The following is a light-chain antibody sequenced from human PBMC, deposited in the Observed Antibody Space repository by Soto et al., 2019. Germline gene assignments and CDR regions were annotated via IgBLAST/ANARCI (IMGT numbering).Light chain of an antibody. J-gene: IGLJ3*02. CDR1: SSDVGGYDY. CDR2: NVS. V-gene: IGLV2-14*03. CDR3: SSYTSSITVV. Sequence: QSALTQPASVTGSPGQSITISCTGTSSDVGGYDYVSWYQQHPGKAPKVIIYNVSDRPSGVSDRFSGSKSGDTASLTISGLQAEDEADYYCSSYTSSITVVFGGGTKVTVL.